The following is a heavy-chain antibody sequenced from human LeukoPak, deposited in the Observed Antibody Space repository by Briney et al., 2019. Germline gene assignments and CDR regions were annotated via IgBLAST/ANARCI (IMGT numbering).Heavy chain of an antibody. CDR1: GFTFSSYW. V-gene: IGHV3-74*01. D-gene: IGHD1-26*01. J-gene: IGHJ4*02. CDR2: INSDGSNT. CDR3: AGGGKCSGSSFDY. Sequence: EGSLTLSCAASGFTFSSYWMHWVRQAPGKGLVWVSRINSDGSNTSYPDTVKRRFTISRANAKNTLYLQMNSLSAEDTAVYYCAGGGKCSGSSFDYWGQGTLVTVSS.